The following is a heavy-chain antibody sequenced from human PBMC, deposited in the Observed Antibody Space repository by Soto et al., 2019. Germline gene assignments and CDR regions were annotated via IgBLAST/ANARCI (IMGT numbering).Heavy chain of an antibody. Sequence: EVQLVESGGGLVQPGGSLRLSCAASGFTFSSYWMSWVRQAPGKGLEWVANIKQDGSEKYYVDSVKGRFTISRDNAKNSLYLQMNSLRAEDTAVYYCARDLHEQSYDYPHFDYWGQGTLVTVSS. V-gene: IGHV3-7*01. J-gene: IGHJ4*02. CDR1: GFTFSSYW. CDR3: ARDLHEQSYDYPHFDY. D-gene: IGHD5-12*01. CDR2: IKQDGSEK.